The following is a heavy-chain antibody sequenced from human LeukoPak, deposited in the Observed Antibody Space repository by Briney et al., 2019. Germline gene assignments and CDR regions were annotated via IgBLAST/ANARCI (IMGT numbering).Heavy chain of an antibody. D-gene: IGHD1-26*01. CDR3: ARAITRGADAFDI. Sequence: GGSLRLSCAASGFTFSSYSMNWVRQAPGKGLEWVSYISSSSSTIYYADSVKGRFTISRDNAKNSLYLQMNSLRAEDTAVYYCARAITRGADAFDIWGQGTMVTVSS. J-gene: IGHJ3*02. CDR2: ISSSSSTI. CDR1: GFTFSSYS. V-gene: IGHV3-48*01.